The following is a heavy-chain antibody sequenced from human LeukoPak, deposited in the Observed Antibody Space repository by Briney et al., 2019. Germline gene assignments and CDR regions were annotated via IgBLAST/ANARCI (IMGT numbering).Heavy chain of an antibody. CDR2: IYSGGTT. CDR1: RFTFSSFA. J-gene: IGHJ4*02. CDR3: ARRESGTSGRYYFDY. V-gene: IGHV3-53*01. D-gene: IGHD3-10*01. Sequence: PGGSLRLSCAASRFTFSSFAMSWVRQAPGKGLEWVSVIYSGGTTYYADSVKGRFTIFRDNSKNTLYLQMNSLRAEDTAVYYCARRESGTSGRYYFDYWGQGALVTVSS.